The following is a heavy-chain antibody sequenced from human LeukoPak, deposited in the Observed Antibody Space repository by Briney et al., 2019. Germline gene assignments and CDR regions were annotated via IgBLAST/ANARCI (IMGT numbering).Heavy chain of an antibody. CDR1: GGSISSSSYF. CDR3: ARDREVGATGYYFDY. V-gene: IGHV4-39*02. D-gene: IGHD1-26*01. Sequence: PSETLSLTCSVSGGSISSSSYFWGWIRQPPGKGLEWIASVHHSGSTYYNPSLKSRLTISVDTSKNHFSLRLSSVTAADTAVYYCARDREVGATGYYFDYWGQGTLVTVSS. CDR2: VHHSGST. J-gene: IGHJ4*02.